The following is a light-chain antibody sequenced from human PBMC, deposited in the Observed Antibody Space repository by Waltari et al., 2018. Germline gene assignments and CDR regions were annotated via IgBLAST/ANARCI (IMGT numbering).Light chain of an antibody. V-gene: IGKV2-30*02. J-gene: IGKJ1*01. Sequence: EVVMTQSPLSPPVSLGQPASISCRSSQSLVHTDGHTYLNWCQQRPGQSPRRLIYNVSNRDSGVPDRFSGSGADTAFTLKISRVEAEDVGIYYCMQATNWPLTFGQGTKVEIQ. CDR2: NVS. CDR3: MQATNWPLT. CDR1: QSLVHTDGHTY.